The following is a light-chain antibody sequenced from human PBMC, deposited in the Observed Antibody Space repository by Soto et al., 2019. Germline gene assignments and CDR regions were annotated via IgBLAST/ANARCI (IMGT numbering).Light chain of an antibody. V-gene: IGKV3-11*01. J-gene: IGKJ1*01. CDR2: DAS. Sequence: ELVLTQSPATLSLSPGERATLSCRASQSVSTYLAWYQQTPGQAPRLLIYDASTRATGIPARFSGSGSGTDFTLTISSLEPEDFAVYYCEQRGNWPRTVGRGSKVEIK. CDR3: EQRGNWPRT. CDR1: QSVSTY.